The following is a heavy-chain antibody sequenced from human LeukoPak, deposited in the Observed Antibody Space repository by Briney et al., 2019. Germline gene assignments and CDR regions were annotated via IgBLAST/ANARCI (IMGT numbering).Heavy chain of an antibody. D-gene: IGHD3-22*01. CDR1: GFTFTSYG. J-gene: IGHJ4*02. V-gene: IGHV3-30*18. CDR3: AKAMVYYYDSSGYGYHFDY. Sequence: GGSLRLSCAASGFTFTSYGMHGVRQAPGKGLERVAGISYEGSNRYYAGSVRGRFTISRDNSKNTVYLRVNSLGAEDTAVYYCAKAMVYYYDSSGYGYHFDYWGPGTLVTVSS. CDR2: ISYEGSNR.